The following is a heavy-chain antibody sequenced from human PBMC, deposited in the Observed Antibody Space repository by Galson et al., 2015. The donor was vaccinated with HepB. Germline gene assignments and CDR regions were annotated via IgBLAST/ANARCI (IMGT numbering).Heavy chain of an antibody. V-gene: IGHV4-59*01. CDR3: ARAIKFYGSGSYYNGWFDP. CDR1: GGSISSYY. Sequence: ETLSLTCTVSGGSISSYYWSWIRQPPGKGLEWIGYIYYSGSTNYNPSLKSRVTISVDTSKNQFSLKPSSVTAADTAVYYCARAIKFYGSGSYYNGWFDPWGQGTLVTVSS. D-gene: IGHD3-10*01. CDR2: IYYSGST. J-gene: IGHJ5*02.